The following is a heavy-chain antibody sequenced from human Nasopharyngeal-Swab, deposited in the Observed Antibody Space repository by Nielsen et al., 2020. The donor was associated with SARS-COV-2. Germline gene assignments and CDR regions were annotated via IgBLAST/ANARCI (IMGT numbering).Heavy chain of an antibody. CDR2: IYYNGNT. V-gene: IGHV4-39*01. J-gene: IGHJ4*02. CDR3: VRSSSWYYFDY. Sequence: SETLSLTCIVSGASIAYSTFYWGWIRQPPGKGLEWIGNIYYNGNTYQNPSLKSRLTISVDKSKNQFSLQLSSVTAADTAVYYCVRSSSWYYFDYWAQGTQVTVSS. D-gene: IGHD6-13*01. CDR1: GASIAYSTFY.